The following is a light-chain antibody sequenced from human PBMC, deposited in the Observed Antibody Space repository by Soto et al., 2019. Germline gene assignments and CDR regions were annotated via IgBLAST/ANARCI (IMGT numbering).Light chain of an antibody. CDR2: GAS. J-gene: IGKJ4*01. CDR1: QSVNIN. CDR3: QQYKDWPPLT. Sequence: EIAMTQSPVTLSASPGEIVTHSCRASQSVNINLAWYQQRPGQAPRVLIYGASNRASGIPDRFSGSGSGTDFTLTISSLEPDDFALYYCQQYKDWPPLTFGGGTRVEIK. V-gene: IGKV3D-15*01.